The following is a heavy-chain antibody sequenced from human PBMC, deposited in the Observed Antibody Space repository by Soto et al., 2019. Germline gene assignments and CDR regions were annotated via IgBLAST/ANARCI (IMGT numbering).Heavy chain of an antibody. V-gene: IGHV4-59*08. CDR3: ANGDCSSTSCYAVGLNV. Sequence: PSETLSLTCSVSGGSISGYYWSWIRQPPGKGLEWIGYIYDGDSANYNPSLKSRVIISVDTSRNQFSLRLSSVTAADTAVYYCANGDCSSTSCYAVGLNVWGQGTTVTVAS. J-gene: IGHJ6*02. CDR2: IYDGDSA. D-gene: IGHD2-2*01. CDR1: GGSISGYY.